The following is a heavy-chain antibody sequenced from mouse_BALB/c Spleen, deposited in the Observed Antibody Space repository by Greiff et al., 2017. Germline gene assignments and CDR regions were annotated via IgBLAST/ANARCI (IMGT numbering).Heavy chain of an antibody. CDR2: IWGDGST. V-gene: IGHV2-6-7*01. D-gene: IGHD1-2*01. CDR1: GFSLTGYG. Sequence: VQLQESGPGLVAPSQSLSITCTVSGFSLTGYGVNWVRQPPGKGLEWLGMIWGDGSTDYNSALKSRLSISKDNSKSQVFLKMNSLQTDDTARYYCARDQGITTATWFAYWGQGTLVTVSA. CDR3: ARDQGITTATWFAY. J-gene: IGHJ3*01.